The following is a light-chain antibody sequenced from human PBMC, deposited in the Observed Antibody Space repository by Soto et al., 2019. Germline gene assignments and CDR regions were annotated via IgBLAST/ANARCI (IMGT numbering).Light chain of an antibody. J-gene: IGKJ2*01. CDR1: QSVLYSSNNKNY. V-gene: IGKV4-1*01. CDR2: WAS. CDR3: QHYYGTVYT. Sequence: DIVMTQSPDSLAVSLGERATINCKSSQSVLYSSNNKNYLAWYQQKPGQPPKLIIYWASTRESGVPDRFSGSGSGTDFTLTISSLQAEDVGVYYCQHYYGTVYTFGQGTKLEIK.